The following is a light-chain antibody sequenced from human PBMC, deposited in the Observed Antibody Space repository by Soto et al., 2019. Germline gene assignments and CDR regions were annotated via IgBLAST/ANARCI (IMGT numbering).Light chain of an antibody. CDR2: DAS. J-gene: IGKJ3*01. CDR1: QEISNY. V-gene: IGKV1-33*01. CDR3: QQYDNLPGFT. Sequence: DIQMTQSPSSLSASVGDRVTITCQASQEISNYLNWYQKKPGKAPKLLIYDASNLETGVPSRFSGSGSGTDFTFTISSLQPEDIATYYCQQYDNLPGFTFGPGTKVDIK.